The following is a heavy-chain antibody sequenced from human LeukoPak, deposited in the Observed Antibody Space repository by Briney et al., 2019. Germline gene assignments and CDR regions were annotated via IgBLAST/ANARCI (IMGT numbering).Heavy chain of an antibody. V-gene: IGHV3-23*01. J-gene: IGHJ6*03. CDR3: AKSGISTTSIAALYYYYYMDV. CDR1: GFTFSSYA. CDR2: ISGSGGST. D-gene: IGHD6-6*01. Sequence: GGSLRLSCAASGFTFSSYAMSWVRQAPGKGLEWVSAISGSGGSTYYADSVKGRFTISRDNSKNTLYPQMNSLRAEDTAVYYCAKSGISTTSIAALYYYYYMDVWGKGTTVTVSS.